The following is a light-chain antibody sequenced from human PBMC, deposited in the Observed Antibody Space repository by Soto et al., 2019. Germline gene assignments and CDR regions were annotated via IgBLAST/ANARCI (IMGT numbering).Light chain of an antibody. J-gene: IGKJ4*01. CDR1: QGVRSSY. V-gene: IGKV3-20*01. Sequence: EIVLTQSPGTLSLSPGERVTLSCRPSQGVRSSYVAWYQQKPGQAPRLLIYGASSRATGIPDRFSGSGSGTDFTLTITRLEPEDFAVYYCQQYGSSLLSFGGGTKVDIK. CDR2: GAS. CDR3: QQYGSSLLS.